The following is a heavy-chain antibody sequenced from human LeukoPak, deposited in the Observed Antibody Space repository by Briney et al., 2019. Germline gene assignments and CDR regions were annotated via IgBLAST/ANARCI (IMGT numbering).Heavy chain of an antibody. CDR1: GYTFTSYG. D-gene: IGHD6-13*01. Sequence: GASVKVSCKASGYTFTSYGISWVRQAPGQGLEWMGWISAYNGNTNYAQKLQGRVTMTTDTSTSTAYVELRSLRSDDTAVYYCARGREVGIAAAGTLDPWGQGTLVTVSS. J-gene: IGHJ5*02. V-gene: IGHV1-18*01. CDR3: ARGREVGIAAAGTLDP. CDR2: ISAYNGNT.